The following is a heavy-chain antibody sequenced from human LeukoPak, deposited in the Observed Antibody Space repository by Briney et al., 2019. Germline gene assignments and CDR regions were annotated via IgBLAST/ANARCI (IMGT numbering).Heavy chain of an antibody. J-gene: IGHJ4*02. Sequence: SETLSLTCTVSGGSISSSSYYWGWIRQPPGKGLEWIGSIYYSGSTYYNPSLKSRVTISVDTSKNQFSLKLSSVTAADTAVYYCARDVGPAAMGGFDYWGQGTLVTVSS. CDR3: ARDVGPAAMGGFDY. CDR1: GGSISSSSYY. CDR2: IYYSGST. V-gene: IGHV4-39*02. D-gene: IGHD2-2*01.